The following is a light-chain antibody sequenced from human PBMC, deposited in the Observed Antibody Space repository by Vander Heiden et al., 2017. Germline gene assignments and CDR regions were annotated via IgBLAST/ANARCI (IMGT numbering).Light chain of an antibody. Sequence: QTALTQPDSVSGYPGQSITISCTRTSSDVGGDNSDSWYQQHPGKAPKLIISDVNNRRSGVSNRFSCSKSGNTASMTISGLQPEDEADYYCCSYTTSGTPHCVFGTGTKVTVL. CDR1: SSDVGGDNS. J-gene: IGLJ1*01. CDR3: CSYTTSGTPHCV. V-gene: IGLV2-14*03. CDR2: DVN.